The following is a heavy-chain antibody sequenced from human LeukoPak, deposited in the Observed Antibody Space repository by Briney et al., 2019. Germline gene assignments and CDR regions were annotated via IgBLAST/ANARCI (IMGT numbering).Heavy chain of an antibody. CDR1: GGSISSYY. CDR3: ARSQDFWSGFYYYGMDV. D-gene: IGHD3-3*01. J-gene: IGHJ6*02. V-gene: IGHV4-59*01. CDR2: IYYSGST. Sequence: PSETLSLTCTVSGGSISSYYWSWIRQPPGKGLEWIGYIYYSGSTNYNPSLKSRVTISVDTSKNQFSLKLSSVTAADTAVYYCARSQDFWSGFYYYGMDVWGQGTTVTVSS.